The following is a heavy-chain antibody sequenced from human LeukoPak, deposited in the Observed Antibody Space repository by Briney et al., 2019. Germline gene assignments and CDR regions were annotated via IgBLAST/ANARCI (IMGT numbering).Heavy chain of an antibody. Sequence: GALRLSCAASGFTFSSYGMHWVRQAPGKGLEWVAAISYDGSNKYYGDSVKGRFTISRDISKNTLYLQMNSLRAEDTAVYYCARDDCSITSCYGNWGQGTLVTVSS. D-gene: IGHD2-2*01. V-gene: IGHV3-30*03. J-gene: IGHJ4*02. CDR2: ISYDGSNK. CDR1: GFTFSSYG. CDR3: ARDDCSITSCYGN.